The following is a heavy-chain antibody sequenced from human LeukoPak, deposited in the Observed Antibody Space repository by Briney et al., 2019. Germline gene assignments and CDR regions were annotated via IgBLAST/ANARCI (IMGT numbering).Heavy chain of an antibody. CDR3: ARHAVRRRDAFDI. CDR2: IYYSGST. V-gene: IGHV4-59*08. D-gene: IGHD3-10*01. Sequence: PSETLSLTCTVSGGSISSYYWSWIRQPPGKGLEWIGYIYYSGSTNYNPSLESRVTISVDTSKNQFSLKLSSVTAADTAVYYCARHAVRRRDAFDIWGQGTMVTVSS. J-gene: IGHJ3*02. CDR1: GGSISSYY.